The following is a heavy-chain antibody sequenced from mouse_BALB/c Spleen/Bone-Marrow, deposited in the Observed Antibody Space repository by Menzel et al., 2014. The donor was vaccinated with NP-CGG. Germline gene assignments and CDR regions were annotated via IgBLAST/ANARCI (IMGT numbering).Heavy chain of an antibody. CDR2: IYPGGGYT. V-gene: IGHV1-63*02. Sequence: VQLQESGAGLVRPGTSVKMSCKAAGYTLTNYFIVWVKQRPGHGLEWIGHIYPGGGYTNYNENFKGKATLTADTSSSSDYMQLRSLTSEASAIYFCARRGNYGAMDYWAQGPSVTVSS. CDR1: GYTLTNYF. J-gene: IGHJ4*01. CDR3: ARRGNYGAMDY. D-gene: IGHD2-1*01.